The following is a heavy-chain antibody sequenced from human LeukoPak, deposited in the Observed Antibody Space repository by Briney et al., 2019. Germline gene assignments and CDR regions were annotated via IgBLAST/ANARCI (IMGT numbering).Heavy chain of an antibody. CDR1: GGSISSYY. CDR2: IYTSGST. J-gene: IGHJ6*03. Sequence: SETLSLTCTVSGGSISSYYWSWIRQPAGKGLEWIGRIYTSGSTNYNPSLKSRVTMSVDTSKNQFSLKLSSVTAADTAVYYCARVMLGSGSYPADYYYYMDVWGKGTTVTVSS. V-gene: IGHV4-4*07. CDR3: ARVMLGSGSYPADYYYYMDV. D-gene: IGHD3-10*01.